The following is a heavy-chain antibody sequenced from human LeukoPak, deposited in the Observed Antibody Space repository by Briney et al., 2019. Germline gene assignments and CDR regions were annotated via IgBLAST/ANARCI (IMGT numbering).Heavy chain of an antibody. CDR1: GFTFSSYL. D-gene: IGHD3-3*01. CDR3: ARKSPDRHYYDFWSGYYGVYYYYYMDV. V-gene: IGHV3-7*01. CDR2: IKQDGSEK. J-gene: IGHJ6*03. Sequence: GGSLRLSCAASGFTFSSYLMSWVRQAPGEGLGWVANIKQDGSEKYYVDSVKGRVTISRDNAKKSLYLQGNSLRAEDTAVYYCARKSPDRHYYDFWSGYYGVYYYYYMDVWGKGTTVTVSS.